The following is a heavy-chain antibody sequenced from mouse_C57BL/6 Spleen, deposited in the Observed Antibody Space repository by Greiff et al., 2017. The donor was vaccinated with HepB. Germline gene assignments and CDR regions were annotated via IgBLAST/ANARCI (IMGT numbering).Heavy chain of an antibody. CDR2: IYPGDGDT. Sequence: VMLVESGPELVKPGASVKISCKASGYAFSSSWMNWVKQRPGKGLEWIGRIYPGDGDTNYNGKFKGKATLTADKSSSTAYMQLSSLTSEDSAVYFCARAYYSNYLDYWGQGTTLTVSS. V-gene: IGHV1-82*01. J-gene: IGHJ2*01. D-gene: IGHD2-5*01. CDR1: GYAFSSSW. CDR3: ARAYYSNYLDY.